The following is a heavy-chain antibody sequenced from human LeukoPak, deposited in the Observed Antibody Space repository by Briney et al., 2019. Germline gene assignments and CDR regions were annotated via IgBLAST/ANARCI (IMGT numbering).Heavy chain of an antibody. CDR3: ARQDHYDFWSGSINWFDP. J-gene: IGHJ5*02. V-gene: IGHV4-59*08. Sequence: SETLSLTCAVYGGSFSGYYWSWIRQPPGKGLEWIGYIYYSGSTNYNPSLKSRVTISVDTSKNQFSLKLSSVTAADTAVYYCARQDHYDFWSGSINWFDPWGQGTLVTVSS. CDR2: IYYSGST. CDR1: GGSFSGYY. D-gene: IGHD3-3*01.